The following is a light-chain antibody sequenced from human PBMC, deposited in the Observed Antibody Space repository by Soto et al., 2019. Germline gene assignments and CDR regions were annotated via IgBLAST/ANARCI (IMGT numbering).Light chain of an antibody. CDR2: GAS. V-gene: IGKV1-12*01. CDR3: EKGRRFKFN. Sequence: IEITQSSSSVSSSVGDRVTVTCPSSQNVSTWLTWYQQTPGKAPNLLIYGASTLKRGVPSRFSGSGSGRELTITISSMQPEDFEIYFCEKGRRFKFNFGPGKKVDIK. CDR1: QNVSTW. J-gene: IGKJ3*01.